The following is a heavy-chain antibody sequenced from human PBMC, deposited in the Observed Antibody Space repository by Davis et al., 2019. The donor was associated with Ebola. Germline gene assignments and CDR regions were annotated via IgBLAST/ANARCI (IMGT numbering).Heavy chain of an antibody. CDR1: GYTFTSYY. Sequence: SVQVSCKASGYTFTSYYMHWVRQARRPRIEWIGWIVVGSGNTNYAQKFQARGTITWDMSTSTAYMELSRLRSEDTAVYYCAAGNKDGYNYPYFDYRGQGTLVTVSS. V-gene: IGHV1-58*02. CDR2: IVVGSGNT. J-gene: IGHJ4*02. CDR3: AAGNKDGYNYPYFDY. D-gene: IGHD5-24*01.